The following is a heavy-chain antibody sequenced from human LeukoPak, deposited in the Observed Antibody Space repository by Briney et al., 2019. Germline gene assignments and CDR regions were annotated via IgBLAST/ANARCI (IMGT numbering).Heavy chain of an antibody. CDR3: TTAPYYDILTGYYRGYYYYGMDV. V-gene: IGHV3-15*01. CDR1: GFTFSNAW. D-gene: IGHD3-9*01. J-gene: IGHJ6*02. CDR2: IKSKTDGGTT. Sequence: GGSLRLSCAASGFTFSNAWMSWVRQAPGKGLEWVGRIKSKTDGGTTDYAAPVKGRFTISRDDSKNTLYLQMNSLKTEDTAVYYCTTAPYYDILTGYYRGYYYYGMDVWGQGTTVTVSS.